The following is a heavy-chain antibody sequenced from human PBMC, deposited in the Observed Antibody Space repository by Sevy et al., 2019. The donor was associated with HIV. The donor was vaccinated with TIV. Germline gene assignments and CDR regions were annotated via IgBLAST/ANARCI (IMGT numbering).Heavy chain of an antibody. J-gene: IGHJ3*02. CDR2: IRQDGSEK. CDR1: EFTFSSYW. CDR3: ARDPTYYYERSGYCDALDI. D-gene: IGHD3-22*01. V-gene: IGHV3-7*01. Sequence: GGSLRLSCAGSEFTFSSYWMTWVRQAPGKGLEWVTNIRQDGSEKYYADSVKGRFTISRDNAKNSLYLQMNSLRAEDTAVYYCARDPTYYYERSGYCDALDIWGQGTMVTVSS.